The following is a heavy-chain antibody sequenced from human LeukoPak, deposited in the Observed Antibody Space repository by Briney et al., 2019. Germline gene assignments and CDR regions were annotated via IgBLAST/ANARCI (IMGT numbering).Heavy chain of an antibody. CDR3: ARDLSYYDSSGYLGY. Sequence: SGTLSLTCAVSGGSISSSNWWSWVRQPPGKGLEWIGEIYLSGSTNYNPSLKSRVTISVDKSKNQFSLKLSSVTAADTAVYYCARDLSYYDSSGYLGYWGQGTLVAVSS. J-gene: IGHJ4*02. CDR2: IYLSGST. D-gene: IGHD3-22*01. CDR1: GGSISSSNW. V-gene: IGHV4-4*02.